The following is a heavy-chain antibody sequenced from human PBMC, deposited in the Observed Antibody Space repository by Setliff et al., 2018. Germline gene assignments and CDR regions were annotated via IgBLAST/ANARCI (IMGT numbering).Heavy chain of an antibody. CDR3: TTSPISSGWHSNFDYNMDV. V-gene: IGHV3-7*01. CDR2: IQEDGSVK. J-gene: IGHJ6*02. CDR1: GFTFSNYW. D-gene: IGHD6-19*01. Sequence: GGSLRLSCAASGFTFSNYWMTWVRQAPGKGLEWVANIQEDGSVKYYVDSVKGRFTISRDNAKNSLYLQLSSLRAEETAVYYCTTSPISSGWHSNFDYNMDVWGQGTTVTVSS.